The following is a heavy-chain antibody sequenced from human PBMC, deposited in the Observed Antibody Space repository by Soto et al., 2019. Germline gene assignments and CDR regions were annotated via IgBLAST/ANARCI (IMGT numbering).Heavy chain of an antibody. J-gene: IGHJ2*01. CDR2: ISGSGIST. CDR1: GFTFISYA. CDR3: AKEPVGPDWYFDL. Sequence: GFLRLSCAASGFTFISYAMSWVLQAPWKGLEWVSGISGSGISTHYADSVKGRFTVSRDNSKNTLYLQMNSLRAEDTAVYNCAKEPVGPDWYFDLWGRGTLVTVSS. V-gene: IGHV3-23*01.